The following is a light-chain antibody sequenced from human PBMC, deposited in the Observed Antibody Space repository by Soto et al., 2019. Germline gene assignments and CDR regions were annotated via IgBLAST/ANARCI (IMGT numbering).Light chain of an antibody. CDR1: QGISNY. V-gene: IGKV1-27*01. CDR3: QKYDSLPLT. CDR2: AVS. Sequence: DIQMTQSPSSLSASVGDRVTFTCRASQGISNYLAWYQQKPGRAPKPLIYAVSTLQSGVLYRFSGSGSGTDFTLTISRLKPEDVATYYCQKYDSLPLTLGGGTKVEIK. J-gene: IGKJ4*01.